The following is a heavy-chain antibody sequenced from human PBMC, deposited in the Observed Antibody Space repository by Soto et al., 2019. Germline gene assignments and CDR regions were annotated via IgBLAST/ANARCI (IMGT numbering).Heavy chain of an antibody. V-gene: IGHV4-4*07. Sequence: SETLSLTCTVSGGSISSYYWSWIRQPAGKGLEWIGRIYTSGSTNYNPSLKSRVTMSVDTSKNQFSLKLSSVTAADTAVYYCARDLRTDFWSGYEYYYYGMDVWGQGTTVTVSS. CDR3: ARDLRTDFWSGYEYYYYGMDV. CDR1: GGSISSYY. J-gene: IGHJ6*02. CDR2: IYTSGST. D-gene: IGHD3-3*01.